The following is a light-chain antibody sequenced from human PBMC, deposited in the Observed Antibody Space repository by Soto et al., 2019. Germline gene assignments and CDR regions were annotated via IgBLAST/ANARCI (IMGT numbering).Light chain of an antibody. J-gene: IGLJ1*01. CDR3: SRYAGSNNFGV. V-gene: IGLV2-8*01. Sequence: QSALTQPPSASGSPGQSVTISCTGTSSDVGGYNYVSWYQQHPGKAPKLMIYEVSKRPSGVPDRFSGSKSGNTASLTVSGLQAEDEADYYCSRYAGSNNFGVFGTGTKVTVL. CDR1: SSDVGGYNY. CDR2: EVS.